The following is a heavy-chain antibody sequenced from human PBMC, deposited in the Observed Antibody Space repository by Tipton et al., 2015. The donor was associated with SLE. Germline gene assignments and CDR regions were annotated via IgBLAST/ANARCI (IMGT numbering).Heavy chain of an antibody. CDR3: ARDFEDFWSCYYSRSFDY. CDR2: IYYSGST. Sequence: TLSLTCTVSGGSISSYYWSWIRQPPGKGLEWIGYIYYSGSTNYNPSLKSRVTISVDTSKNQFSLKLSSVTAADTAVYYCARDFEDFWSCYYSRSFDYWGQGTLVTVSS. CDR1: GGSISSYY. J-gene: IGHJ4*02. V-gene: IGHV4-59*01. D-gene: IGHD3-3*01.